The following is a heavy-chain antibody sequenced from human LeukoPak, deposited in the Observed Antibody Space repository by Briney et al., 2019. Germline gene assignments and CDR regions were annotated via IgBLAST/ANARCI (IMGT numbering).Heavy chain of an antibody. Sequence: GGSLRLSCAASGFTFSSYWMHWVRQAPGKGLVWVSRINSDGSTTSHAASGRGRFTISRDNAKNTLYLQMNSLRAEDTAVCYCARARDYGDYVNWFDPWGQGTLVTVSS. CDR2: INSDGSTT. CDR3: ARARDYGDYVNWFDP. J-gene: IGHJ5*02. CDR1: GFTFSSYW. D-gene: IGHD4-17*01. V-gene: IGHV3-74*01.